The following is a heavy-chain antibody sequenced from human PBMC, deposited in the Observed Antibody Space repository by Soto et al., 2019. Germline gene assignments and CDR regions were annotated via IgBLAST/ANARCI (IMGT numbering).Heavy chain of an antibody. Sequence: GGSLRLSCAASGFTFSDYYMSWVRQAPGKGLEWVANIKQDGSQKWYVDSVRGRLTISRDNSKNTVYLQMNSLRAEDTAVYYCVKHQVSLVRGISPFDYWGQGALVTVSS. CDR1: GFTFSDYY. J-gene: IGHJ4*02. CDR2: IKQDGSQK. V-gene: IGHV3-7*05. D-gene: IGHD3-10*01. CDR3: VKHQVSLVRGISPFDY.